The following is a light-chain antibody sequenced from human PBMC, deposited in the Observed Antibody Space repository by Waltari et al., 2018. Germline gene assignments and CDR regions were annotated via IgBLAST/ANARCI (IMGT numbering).Light chain of an antibody. CDR1: TAPVTSGSH. CDR3: LLYYGDPQSIWV. V-gene: IGLV7-43*01. CDR2: DTT. Sequence: QTVVTPEPSLTVSPGGTVPLTCASSTAPVTSGSHPSCFQQKPGQAPRALIYDTTNKHSWTPARFSGSLLGDKAALTLSGVQPEDEAEYYCLLYYGDPQSIWVFGGGTKLTVL. J-gene: IGLJ3*02.